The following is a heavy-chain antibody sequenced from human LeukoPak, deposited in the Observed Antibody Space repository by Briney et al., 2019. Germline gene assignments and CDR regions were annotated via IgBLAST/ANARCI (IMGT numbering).Heavy chain of an antibody. CDR2: FDPEDGET. J-gene: IGHJ5*02. CDR1: GYTLTELS. Sequence: ASVKVSCKVSGYTLTELSMHWVRQAPGKGLEWMGGFDPEDGETIYAQKFQGRVTMTEDTSTDTAYMELSSLRSEDTAVYYCARVDSSGYYYLVRLYNWFDPWGQGTLVTVSS. D-gene: IGHD3-22*01. CDR3: ARVDSSGYYYLVRLYNWFDP. V-gene: IGHV1-24*01.